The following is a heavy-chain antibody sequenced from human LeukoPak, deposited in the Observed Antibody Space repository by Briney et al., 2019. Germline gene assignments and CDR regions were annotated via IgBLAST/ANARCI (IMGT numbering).Heavy chain of an antibody. V-gene: IGHV4-34*01. CDR3: ARSSARRLDY. Sequence: PSETLSLTCGVYVGPFRGYYWSWIPQPPGKGLEWIGEINHSGSTNYNPSLKSRVTISLDPSQNQVFLKLSSVTAADTAVYYCARSSARRLDYWGQGTLVTVSS. J-gene: IGHJ4*02. CDR2: INHSGST. CDR1: VGPFRGYY. D-gene: IGHD6-6*01.